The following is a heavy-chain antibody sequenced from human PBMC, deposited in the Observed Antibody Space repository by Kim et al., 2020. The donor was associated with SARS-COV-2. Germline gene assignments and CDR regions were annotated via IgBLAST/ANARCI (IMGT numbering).Heavy chain of an antibody. J-gene: IGHJ6*02. Sequence: SETLSLTCTVSGGSISSSSYYWGWIRQPPGKGLEWIGSIYYSGSTYYNPSLKSRVTISVDTSKNQFSLKLSSVTAADTAVYYCARLGGLGQYYYYYYGMDVWGQGTTVTVSS. CDR3: ARLGGLGQYYYYYYGMDV. CDR2: IYYSGST. V-gene: IGHV4-39*01. D-gene: IGHD1-26*01. CDR1: GGSISSSSYY.